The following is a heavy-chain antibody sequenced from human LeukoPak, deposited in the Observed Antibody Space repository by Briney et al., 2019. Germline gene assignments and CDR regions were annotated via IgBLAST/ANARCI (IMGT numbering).Heavy chain of an antibody. CDR1: GFTFSGSA. CDR2: IYTSGTT. Sequence: GGSLRLSCAASGFTFSGSAMHWVRQASGKGLEWVSVIYTSGTTYYADSVKGRFTISRDTSKNTLYLQMNSLRAEDTAVYYCVRDPLYGSGSYSVDYWGQGTLVTVSS. D-gene: IGHD3-10*01. V-gene: IGHV3-53*01. J-gene: IGHJ4*02. CDR3: VRDPLYGSGSYSVDY.